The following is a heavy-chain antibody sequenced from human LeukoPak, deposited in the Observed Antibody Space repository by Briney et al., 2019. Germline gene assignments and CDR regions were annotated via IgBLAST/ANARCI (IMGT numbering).Heavy chain of an antibody. Sequence: ASVKVSCKASGYTFTGYYIHRLRQPPGQGLEWMGWINPNSGDTKYAQKFQGRVTMTRDTSISTAYLELRSLIYDDTAVYYCARAGAIDYRGQGTLVTVSS. CDR1: GYTFTGYY. CDR2: INPNSGDT. V-gene: IGHV1-2*02. J-gene: IGHJ4*02. CDR3: ARAGAIDY. D-gene: IGHD3-10*01.